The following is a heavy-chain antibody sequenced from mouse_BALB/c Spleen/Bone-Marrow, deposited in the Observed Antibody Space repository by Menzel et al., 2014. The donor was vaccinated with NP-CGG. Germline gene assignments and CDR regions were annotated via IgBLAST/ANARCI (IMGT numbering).Heavy chain of an antibody. CDR1: GYTFSSYY. Sequence: QVQLQQSGAELVKPGASVKLSCKASGYTFSSYYMYWVKQRPGQGLEWIGEINPCNGGTKFNEKFKSKATLTVDKSSSTAYMQLSSLTSEDSAVYYCTRSNYGYWYFDVWGAGTTVTVSS. CDR2: INPCNGGT. CDR3: TRSNYGYWYFDV. D-gene: IGHD1-1*01. J-gene: IGHJ1*01. V-gene: IGHV1S81*02.